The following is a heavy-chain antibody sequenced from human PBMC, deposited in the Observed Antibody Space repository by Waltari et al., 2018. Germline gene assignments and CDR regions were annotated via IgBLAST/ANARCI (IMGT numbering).Heavy chain of an antibody. J-gene: IGHJ4*01. CDR3: GTSRGGSEEY. CDR2: ISYSGNT. D-gene: IGHD3-16*01. Sequence: QLQLQESGPGLVKPSETLSLTCTVSGGSISSDDFYWGWIRQPPGQGLEWIGSISYSGNTYYNSYLNSRATVSVDTPKNQFSLMLASVTAADTAVYYCGTSRGGSEEYWGQGRLVIVSS. V-gene: IGHV4-39*01. CDR1: GGSISSDDFY.